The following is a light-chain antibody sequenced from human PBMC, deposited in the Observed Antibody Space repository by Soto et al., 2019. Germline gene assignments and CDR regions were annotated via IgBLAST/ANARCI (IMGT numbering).Light chain of an antibody. CDR3: SSYTSSNTVI. CDR2: DVS. CDR1: NSDVGGYNY. Sequence: QSALTQPASVSGSPGQSIAISCTGTNSDVGGYNYVSWYQQHPGKAPKLIISDVSNRPSGVSDRFSGSKSGNTASLTISGLQAEDEADYHCSSYTSSNTVIFGGGTKVTVL. V-gene: IGLV2-14*01. J-gene: IGLJ2*01.